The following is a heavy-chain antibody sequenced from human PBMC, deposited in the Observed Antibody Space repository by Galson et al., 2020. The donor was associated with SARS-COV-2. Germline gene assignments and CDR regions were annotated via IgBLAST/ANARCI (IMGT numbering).Heavy chain of an antibody. CDR3: ARDEVAGTVFLWYFDL. Sequence: GGSLRLSCAASGFTFSSYAMHWVRQAPGKGLEWVAVISYDGSNKYYADSVKGRFTISRDNSKNTLYLQMNSLRAEDTAVYYCARDEVAGTVFLWYFDLWGRGTLVTVSS. D-gene: IGHD6-19*01. V-gene: IGHV3-30*04. CDR1: GFTFSSYA. CDR2: ISYDGSNK. J-gene: IGHJ2*01.